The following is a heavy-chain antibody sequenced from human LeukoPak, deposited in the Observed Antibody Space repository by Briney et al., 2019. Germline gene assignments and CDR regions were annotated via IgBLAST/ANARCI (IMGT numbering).Heavy chain of an antibody. J-gene: IGHJ4*02. CDR3: ARPRSGSGSAIGY. D-gene: IGHD1-26*01. Sequence: SETLSPPCAVYGGSFSGYYWSWIRQPQGKGLEWRGEINHSGNTNYNRSLKRRVTISVDTSKNQFSLKLNSVTAADTAVYYCARPRSGSGSAIGYWGQGTLVTVSS. V-gene: IGHV4-34*01. CDR2: INHSGNT. CDR1: GGSFSGYY.